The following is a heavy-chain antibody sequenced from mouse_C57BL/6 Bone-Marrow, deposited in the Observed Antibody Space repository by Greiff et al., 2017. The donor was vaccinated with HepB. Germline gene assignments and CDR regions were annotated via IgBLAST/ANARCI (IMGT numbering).Heavy chain of an antibody. Sequence: EVKLVESGGGLVQPGGSLKLSCAASGFTFSDYYMYWVRQTPEKRLEWVAYISNGGGSTYYPDTVKGRFTISRDNAKNTLYLQMSRLKSEDTAMYYCARHGSLLYGAIDYWGKGTSVTVSS. D-gene: IGHD2-1*01. CDR1: GFTFSDYY. CDR2: ISNGGGST. J-gene: IGHJ4*01. CDR3: ARHGSLLYGAIDY. V-gene: IGHV5-12*01.